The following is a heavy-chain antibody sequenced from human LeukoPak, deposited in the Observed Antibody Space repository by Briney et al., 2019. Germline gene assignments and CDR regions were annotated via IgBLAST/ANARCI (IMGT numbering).Heavy chain of an antibody. CDR2: INPNSGGT. V-gene: IGHV1-2*02. Sequence: APVKVSDKASGYTFTGYYMHWVRQAPGQGLEWMGWINPNSGGTNYAQKFQGRVTMTRDTSISTAYMELSRLRSDDTAVYYCAGGDYYDSSGHAAYWGQGTLVTVSS. CDR3: AGGDYYDSSGHAAY. CDR1: GYTFTGYY. J-gene: IGHJ4*02. D-gene: IGHD3-22*01.